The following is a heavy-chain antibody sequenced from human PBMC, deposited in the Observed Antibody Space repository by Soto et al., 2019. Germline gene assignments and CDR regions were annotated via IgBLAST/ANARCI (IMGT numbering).Heavy chain of an antibody. J-gene: IGHJ3*02. Sequence: GGSLRFSCAASGFTFSRSWLHWVRLAPGKGLVWVSRINGDGSITDYADSVKGRFTTSRDNAKNTLHLQMNSLRAEDTAVYYCSSYSHSLTKMGDLAFDIWGQGTMVTVSS. CDR1: GFTFSRSW. V-gene: IGHV3-74*01. CDR3: SSYSHSLTKMGDLAFDI. CDR2: INGDGSIT. D-gene: IGHD3-22*01.